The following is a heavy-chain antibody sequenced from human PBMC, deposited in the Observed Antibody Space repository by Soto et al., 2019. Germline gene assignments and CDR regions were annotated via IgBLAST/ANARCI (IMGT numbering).Heavy chain of an antibody. D-gene: IGHD3-3*01. CDR2: ISWSTSSI. CDR3: GKASSSNSWSPIDY. J-gene: IGHJ4*02. CDR1: RFTFDDYA. V-gene: IGHV3-9*01. Sequence: GGSLRLSCVASRFTFDDYAMHWVRQIPGKGLQWVSGISWSTSSIGYGASLRGRFLISRDNANNSLYLQMNDLIPEDTALYYCGKASSSNSWSPIDYWGQGTMVTVSS.